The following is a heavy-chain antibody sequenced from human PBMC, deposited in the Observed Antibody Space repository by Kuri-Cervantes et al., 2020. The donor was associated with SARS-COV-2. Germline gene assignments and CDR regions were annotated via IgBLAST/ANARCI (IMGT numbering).Heavy chain of an antibody. Sequence: GGSLRLSCAASGFTFSSYAMHWVRQAPGKGLEWVAVISYDGSNKYYADSVKGRFTISRDNAKNSLYLQMNSLRAEDTAVYYCARDPGRPMGDILTDAFDIWGQGTMVTVSS. CDR2: ISYDGSNK. CDR1: GFTFSSYA. J-gene: IGHJ3*02. D-gene: IGHD3-9*01. V-gene: IGHV3-30-3*01. CDR3: ARDPGRPMGDILTDAFDI.